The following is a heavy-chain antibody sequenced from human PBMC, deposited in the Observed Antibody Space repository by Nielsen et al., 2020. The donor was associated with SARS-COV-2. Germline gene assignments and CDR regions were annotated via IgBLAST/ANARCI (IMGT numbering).Heavy chain of an antibody. V-gene: IGHV3-7*03. CDR1: GFTFSSYW. CDR3: ARDRPSIAVAGPFDY. Sequence: GESLKISCAASGFTFSSYWMSWVRQAPGKGLEWVANIEQDGSEKYYVDSVKGRFTISRDNAKNSLYLQMNSLRAEDTAVYYCARDRPSIAVAGPFDYWGQGTLVTVSS. J-gene: IGHJ4*02. D-gene: IGHD6-19*01. CDR2: IEQDGSEK.